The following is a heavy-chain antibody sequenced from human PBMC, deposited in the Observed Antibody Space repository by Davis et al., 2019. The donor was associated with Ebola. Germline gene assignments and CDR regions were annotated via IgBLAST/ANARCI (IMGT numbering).Heavy chain of an antibody. Sequence: GGSLRLSCAASGFTFSSYGMHWVRQAPGKGLEWVAVISYDGSNKYYADSVKGRFTISRDNSKNTLYLQMNSLRAEDTAVHYRAKGSVTIFGVAPDYYGMDVWGKGTTVTVSS. CDR2: ISYDGSNK. J-gene: IGHJ6*04. CDR1: GFTFSSYG. CDR3: AKGSVTIFGVAPDYYGMDV. V-gene: IGHV3-30*18. D-gene: IGHD3-3*01.